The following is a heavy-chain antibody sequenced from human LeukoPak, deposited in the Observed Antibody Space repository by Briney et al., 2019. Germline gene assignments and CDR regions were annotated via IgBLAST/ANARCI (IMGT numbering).Heavy chain of an antibody. CDR3: ARAPFEGYSSGWYPIDY. CDR1: GYTFTSYD. J-gene: IGHJ4*02. V-gene: IGHV1-8*01. CDR2: MNPNSGNT. Sequence: ASVTVSRKASGYTFTSYDINWVRQPTAQGLEWMGWMNPNSGNTGYAQKFQGRVTMTRNTSISTAYMELSSLRSEDTAVYYCARAPFEGYSSGWYPIDYWGQGTLVTVSS. D-gene: IGHD6-19*01.